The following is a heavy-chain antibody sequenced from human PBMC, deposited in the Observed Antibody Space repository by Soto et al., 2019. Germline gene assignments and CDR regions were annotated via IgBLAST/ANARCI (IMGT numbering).Heavy chain of an antibody. CDR1: GFSFSNYN. V-gene: IGHV3-48*02. D-gene: IGHD3-16*01. CDR3: ARDTSHGVTIGGLDS. J-gene: IGHJ4*02. Sequence: GGSLRLSCAASGFSFSNYNMNWVRQARGKGLEWVAHITDGLTKHYADFVQGRFIISRDNAKNSLYLELTDLRDDDTAVYYCARDTSHGVTIGGLDSWGQGTLVTVSS. CDR2: ITDGLTK.